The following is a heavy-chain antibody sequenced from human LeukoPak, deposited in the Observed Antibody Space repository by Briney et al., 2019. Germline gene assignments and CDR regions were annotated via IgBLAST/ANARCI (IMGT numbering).Heavy chain of an antibody. CDR2: ISYDGSNK. J-gene: IGHJ4*02. V-gene: IGHV3-30*18. Sequence: GGSLRLSWAASGFTFSSYGMPWVRQAPGKGLEWVAVISYDGSNKYYADSVKGRFTISRDNSKNTLYLQMNSLRAEDTAVYYCAKDLGDYGDYWGQGTLVTVSS. D-gene: IGHD3-16*01. CDR1: GFTFSSYG. CDR3: AKDLGDYGDY.